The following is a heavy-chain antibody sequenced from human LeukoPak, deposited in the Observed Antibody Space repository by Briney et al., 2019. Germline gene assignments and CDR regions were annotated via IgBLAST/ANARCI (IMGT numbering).Heavy chain of an antibody. CDR1: GFTFSSYW. CDR3: ARDGGDDAFDI. V-gene: IGHV3-74*01. D-gene: IGHD3-10*01. CDR2: ITSDGSST. J-gene: IGHJ3*02. Sequence: GGSLRLSRAASGFTFSSYWMHWVRQAPGKGLVWVSRITSDGSSTSYADSVKGRFTISRDNAKNTLYLQMNRLRAEDTAVYYCARDGGDDAFDIWGQGTMVTVSS.